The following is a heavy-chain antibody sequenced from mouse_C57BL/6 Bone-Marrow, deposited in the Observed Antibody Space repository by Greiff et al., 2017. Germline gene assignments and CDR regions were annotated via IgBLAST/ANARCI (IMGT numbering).Heavy chain of an antibody. CDR2: IDPENGAT. V-gene: IGHV14-4*01. J-gene: IGHJ4*01. Sequence: EVQLQQSGAELVRPGASVKLSCTASGFNIKDDYMHWVKQRPEQGLEWIGWIDPENGATEYASKFQGKATITADTSSNTAYLQLSSLTSEDTAVYYCTTGNLYYAMDYWGQGTSVTVAS. CDR3: TTGNLYYAMDY. CDR1: GFNIKDDY.